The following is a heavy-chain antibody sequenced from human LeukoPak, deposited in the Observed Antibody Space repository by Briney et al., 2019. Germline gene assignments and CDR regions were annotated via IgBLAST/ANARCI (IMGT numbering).Heavy chain of an antibody. CDR2: ISNAGNAQ. D-gene: IGHD2-8*01. V-gene: IGHV3-30*03. CDR1: GFTFSNYG. J-gene: IGHJ4*02. CDR3: ASEICTNGVCSDFQY. Sequence: GGSLRLSCAASGFTFSNYGMHWVRHTPDKGLEWVAIISNAGNAQFYADSVKSRFTISRDNSKNTLYLQMNSLRAEDTAVYYCASEICTNGVCSDFQYWGQGILVTVSS.